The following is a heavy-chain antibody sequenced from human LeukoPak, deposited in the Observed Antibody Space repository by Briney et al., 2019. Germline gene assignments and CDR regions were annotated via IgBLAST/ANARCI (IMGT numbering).Heavy chain of an antibody. CDR2: IMPVLDTG. D-gene: IGHD1-1*01. J-gene: IGHJ6*04. CDR3: AARDNGNDLLSYHGMDV. CDR1: GGSLRRYV. Sequence: SVKVSCKASGGSLRRYVFAWVRQAPGQGLEWMGGIMPVLDTGSYAQGFQGRVTITADRSTSTAYMELRSLKPEDTALYYCAARDNGNDLLSYHGMDVRGNGTTVTVSS. V-gene: IGHV1-69*06.